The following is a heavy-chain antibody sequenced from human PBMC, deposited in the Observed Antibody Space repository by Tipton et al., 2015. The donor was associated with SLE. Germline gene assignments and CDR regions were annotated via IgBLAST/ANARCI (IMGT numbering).Heavy chain of an antibody. CDR1: GGFISSGGYY. J-gene: IGHJ4*02. CDR3: ARGGILTGQFDY. Sequence: TLSLTCTVSGGFISSGGYYWSWIRQHPGKGLEWIGYIYYSGSTYYNPSLKSRVTISVDTSKNQFSLKLSSVTAADTAVYYCARGGILTGQFDYWGQGTLVTVSS. CDR2: IYYSGST. D-gene: IGHD3-9*01. V-gene: IGHV4-31*03.